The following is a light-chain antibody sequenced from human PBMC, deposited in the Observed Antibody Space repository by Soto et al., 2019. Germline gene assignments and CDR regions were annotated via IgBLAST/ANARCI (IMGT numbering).Light chain of an antibody. J-gene: IGLJ2*01. CDR1: SSDVGGYNY. CDR3: CSFAGSDTDV. Sequence: QSALTQPRSVSGSPGQSVTISCTGTSSDVGGYNYVSWYQQNPGKAPKLMIYAVSKRPSGVPDRFSGSKSGNTASLTISGLQAEDEADYYCCSFAGSDTDVFGGGTQLTVL. V-gene: IGLV2-11*01. CDR2: AVS.